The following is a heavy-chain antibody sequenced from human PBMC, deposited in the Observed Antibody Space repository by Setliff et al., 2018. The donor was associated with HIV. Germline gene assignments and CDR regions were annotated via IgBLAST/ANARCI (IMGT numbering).Heavy chain of an antibody. Sequence: GASVKVSCKASGYTFTNHAMQWVRQAPGQSLEWMGWIIAGNGDTRYSKNFRDRVTFTQDTSASTAYVELSSLRSDDTAVYYCARNAVGETDFDYWGQGTLVTVSS. J-gene: IGHJ4*02. CDR2: IIAGNGDT. CDR1: GYTFTNHA. V-gene: IGHV1-3*01. CDR3: ARNAVGETDFDY. D-gene: IGHD1-26*01.